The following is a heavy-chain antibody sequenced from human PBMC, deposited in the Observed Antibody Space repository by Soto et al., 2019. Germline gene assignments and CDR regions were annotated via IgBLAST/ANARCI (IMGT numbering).Heavy chain of an antibody. CDR3: ARDRVIAAAGTSDAFDI. D-gene: IGHD6-13*01. J-gene: IGHJ3*02. CDR1: GGSYSSYA. V-gene: IGHV1-69*05. Sequence: SVQVSCKASGGSYSSYASSWVRQAPGQGLEWMGGIIPIFGTANYAQKLQGRVTMTTDTSTSTAYMELRSLRSDDTAVYYCARDRVIAAAGTSDAFDIWGQGTMVTVSS. CDR2: IIPIFGTA.